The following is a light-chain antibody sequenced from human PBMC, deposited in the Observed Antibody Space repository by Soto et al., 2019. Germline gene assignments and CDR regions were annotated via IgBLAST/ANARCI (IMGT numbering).Light chain of an antibody. J-gene: IGLJ1*01. CDR3: SSYTSTSTLDV. V-gene: IGLV2-14*01. CDR2: EVS. CDR1: RSDVGGYNY. Sequence: QSALTQPASVSGSPGQSITISCTGTRSDVGGYNYVSWYQQHPGKAPKLMIYEVSNRPSWVSNRFSGSKSGNTASLTISGLQAEDEAAYYCSSYTSTSTLDVFGTGTKLTVL.